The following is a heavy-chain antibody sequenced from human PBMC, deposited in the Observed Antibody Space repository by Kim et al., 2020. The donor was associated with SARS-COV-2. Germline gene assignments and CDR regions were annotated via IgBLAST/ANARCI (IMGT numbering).Heavy chain of an antibody. CDR3: AKERMARVVFYDH. J-gene: IGHJ4*02. Sequence: ASVKVSCKASGYTFACCSIHWMRQAPGQRLEWMGWVSGATGNSRSSQSLEGRVTMTWDTTANTAYMELSSLRSEDTAIYYCAKERMARVVFYDHWGQGSLVSVSS. CDR2: VSGATGNS. V-gene: IGHV1-3*01. CDR1: GYTFACCS.